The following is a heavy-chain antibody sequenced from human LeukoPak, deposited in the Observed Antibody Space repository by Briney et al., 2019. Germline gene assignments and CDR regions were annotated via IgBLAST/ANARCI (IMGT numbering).Heavy chain of an antibody. J-gene: IGHJ5*02. CDR3: ARVAGSLKWLVLDDP. CDR2: IKQDGSEK. D-gene: IGHD6-19*01. CDR1: GFTFSSYW. Sequence: GGSLRLSCAASGFTFSSYWMSWVRQAPGKGLEWVANIKQDGSEKYSVDSVKGRITISRDNAKNSLYLQMNSLRAEDTAVYYCARVAGSLKWLVLDDPWGQGTLVTVSS. V-gene: IGHV3-7*03.